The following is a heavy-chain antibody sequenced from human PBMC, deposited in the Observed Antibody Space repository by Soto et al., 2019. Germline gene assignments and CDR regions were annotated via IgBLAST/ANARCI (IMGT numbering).Heavy chain of an antibody. CDR1: GFTFSSYG. D-gene: IGHD3-10*01. CDR3: AKDRPNQRLTPYYYGSGSLIS. J-gene: IGHJ5*02. Sequence: QVQLVESGGGVVQPGRSLRLSCAASGFTFSSYGMHWVRQAPGKGLEWVAVISYDGSDKYYADSVKGRFTISRDNSKNTLYLQMNSLRAEDTAVYYCAKDRPNQRLTPYYYGSGSLISWGQGTLVTVSS. CDR2: ISYDGSDK. V-gene: IGHV3-30*18.